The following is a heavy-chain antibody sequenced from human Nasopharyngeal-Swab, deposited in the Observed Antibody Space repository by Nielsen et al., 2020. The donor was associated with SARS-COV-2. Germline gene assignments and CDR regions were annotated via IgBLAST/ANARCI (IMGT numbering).Heavy chain of an antibody. J-gene: IGHJ5*02. V-gene: IGHV1-18*01. CDR3: AREGGRGYCSSTSCHAWFDP. CDR2: ISAYNGNT. D-gene: IGHD2-2*01. Sequence: ARRAKGQGLEGRGWISAYNGNTNTAQKLQGRVTMTTDTSTSTAYMELRSLRSDDTAVYYCAREGGRGYCSSTSCHAWFDPWGQGTLVTVSS.